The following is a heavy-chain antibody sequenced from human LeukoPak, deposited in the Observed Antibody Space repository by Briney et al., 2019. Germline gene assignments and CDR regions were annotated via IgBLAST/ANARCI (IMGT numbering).Heavy chain of an antibody. D-gene: IGHD3-10*01. CDR3: ARGTLYYGSESYDY. CDR2: ISYDGSNK. Sequence: GGSLRLSCAASGFTFSGYGMHWVRQAPGKGLEWVAVISYDGSNKYYADSVKGRFTISRDNSKNTLYLQMNSLRAEDTAVYYCARGTLYYGSESYDYWGQGTLVIVSS. V-gene: IGHV3-30*03. CDR1: GFTFSGYG. J-gene: IGHJ4*02.